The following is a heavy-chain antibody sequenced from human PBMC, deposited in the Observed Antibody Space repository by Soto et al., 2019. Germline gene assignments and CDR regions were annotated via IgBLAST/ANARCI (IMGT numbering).Heavy chain of an antibody. CDR3: ARRGVSGPVDY. V-gene: IGHV4-39*02. CDR2: IYYSGSA. J-gene: IGHJ4*02. Sequence: QLQLQESGPGLVKPSETLSLTCTVSGGSISSSSYYWGWIRQPPGKGLEWIGNIYYSGSAYYNPSLKSRVTISVDMSKNNFSLGLSSVTAADTAVYYCARRGVSGPVDYWGQGTLVTVSS. D-gene: IGHD3-10*01. CDR1: GGSISSSSYY.